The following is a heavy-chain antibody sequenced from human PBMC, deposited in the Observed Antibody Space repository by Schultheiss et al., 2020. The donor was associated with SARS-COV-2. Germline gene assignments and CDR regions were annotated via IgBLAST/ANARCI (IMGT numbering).Heavy chain of an antibody. CDR1: GYTLNSYG. CDR3: ARVNRRRGFLEWLSPPSPPDY. J-gene: IGHJ4*02. Sequence: ASVKVSCVASGYTLNSYGVTWVRQAPGQGLEWTGWISGYNAYTNYAQKFQGRVTMTIDTVTSRAYMELRSLRSDDTAVYYCARVNRRRGFLEWLSPPSPPDYWGQGTLVTVSS. D-gene: IGHD3-3*01. V-gene: IGHV1-18*01. CDR2: ISGYNAYT.